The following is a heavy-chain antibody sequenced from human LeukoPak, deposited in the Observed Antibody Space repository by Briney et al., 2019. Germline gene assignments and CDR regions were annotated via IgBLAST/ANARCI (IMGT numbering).Heavy chain of an antibody. CDR2: IEKEKDGSKK. CDR1: GFTLSSYW. V-gene: IGHV3-7*03. Sequence: GGSLRLSCAASGFTLSSYWMSWVRQAPGKGLEWVANIEKEKDGSKKYYVESVKGRFTISRDNAKNSLYLQLNSLREEDTAVYYCARAPYYDFWSGYYTGLSLEDYWGQGTLVTVSS. D-gene: IGHD3-3*01. CDR3: ARAPYYDFWSGYYTGLSLEDY. J-gene: IGHJ4*02.